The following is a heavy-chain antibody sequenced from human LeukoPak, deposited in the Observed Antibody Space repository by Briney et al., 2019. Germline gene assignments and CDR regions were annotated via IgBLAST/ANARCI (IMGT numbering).Heavy chain of an antibody. CDR2: IYPGDSDT. Sequence: KPEESLKISCRGSETIFTGYWVAWVRQLPGKGLEWMGIIYPGDSDTRYSPSFQGHVTTSADKSISTAYLQWRSLKTSDTAIYYCARVRPITGTTDAFDIWGQGTMVTVSS. CDR1: ETIFTGYW. V-gene: IGHV5-51*03. D-gene: IGHD1-20*01. CDR3: ARVRPITGTTDAFDI. J-gene: IGHJ3*02.